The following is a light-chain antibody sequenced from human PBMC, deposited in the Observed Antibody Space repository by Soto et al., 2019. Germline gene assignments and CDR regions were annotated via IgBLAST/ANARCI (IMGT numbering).Light chain of an antibody. V-gene: IGLV2-23*01. CDR3: CSYAGSGTDNYV. CDR2: EGI. Sequence: LTQPASVSGSPGQSITISCTGTSSDIGTYNLVSWYQHYPGKAPKLMIYEGIKRPSGVSNRFSGSKSGNTAFLTISGLQAEDEADYYCCSYAGSGTDNYVFGSGTKVTVL. CDR1: SSDIGTYNL. J-gene: IGLJ1*01.